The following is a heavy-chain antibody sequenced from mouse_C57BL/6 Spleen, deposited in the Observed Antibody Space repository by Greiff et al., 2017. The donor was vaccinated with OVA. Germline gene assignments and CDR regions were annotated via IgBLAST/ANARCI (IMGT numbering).Heavy chain of an antibody. CDR2: IDPEDGEN. Sequence: EVQLQQSGAELVKPGDSVKLSCTVSGFNIKDYYMHWVKQRTEQGLEWIGRIDPEDGENKYAPKFQGKATITADTSSNTAYLQLSSLTSEDTAVYYCARAFTTEPSFAYWGQGTLVTVSA. CDR1: GFNIKDYY. D-gene: IGHD1-1*01. V-gene: IGHV14-2*01. J-gene: IGHJ3*01. CDR3: ARAFTTEPSFAY.